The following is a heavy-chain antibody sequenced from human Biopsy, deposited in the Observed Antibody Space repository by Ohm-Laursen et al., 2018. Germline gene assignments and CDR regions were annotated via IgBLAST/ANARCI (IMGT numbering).Heavy chain of an antibody. CDR3: AKGQDLRGGAEYFQH. Sequence: ASVKVSCKASGYTFTGQYLHWVRQVPGQGLEWMGWINPHSGTTNFAQEFQGRVTMTRDTSITTAYMELGRLRSDDTAVYYCAKGQDLRGGAEYFQHWGQGALVTVSS. CDR2: INPHSGTT. D-gene: IGHD2-15*01. CDR1: GYTFTGQY. V-gene: IGHV1-2*02. J-gene: IGHJ1*01.